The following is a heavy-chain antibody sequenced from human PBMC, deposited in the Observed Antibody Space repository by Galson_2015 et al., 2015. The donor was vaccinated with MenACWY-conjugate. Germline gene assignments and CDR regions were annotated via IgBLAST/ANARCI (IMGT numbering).Heavy chain of an antibody. D-gene: IGHD2-15*01. V-gene: IGHV1-69*13. J-gene: IGHJ6*03. CDR3: ARHVVAGEYYYYYMDA. CDR1: RGTFSSYA. CDR2: IIPIFGTA. Sequence: SVKVSCKASRGTFSSYAISWVRQAPGQGLEWMGGIIPIFGTANYAQKFQGRVTITADESTSTAYMELSSLRSEDTAVYYCARHVVAGEYYYYYMDAWGKGTTVTVSS.